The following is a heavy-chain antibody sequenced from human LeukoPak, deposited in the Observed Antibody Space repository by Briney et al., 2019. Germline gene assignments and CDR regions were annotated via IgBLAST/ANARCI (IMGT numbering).Heavy chain of an antibody. J-gene: IGHJ3*02. D-gene: IGHD1-26*01. CDR1: AGSISSYY. CDR3: ARAPWGGIVGAIVGAFDI. Sequence: SETLSLTCTVSAGSISSYYWSWIRQPPGKGLEWIGYLYYSGSTNYNPSLKSRVTISVDTSKNQFSLKLSSVTAADTAVYYCARAPWGGIVGAIVGAFDIWGQGTMVTVSS. V-gene: IGHV4-59*01. CDR2: LYYSGST.